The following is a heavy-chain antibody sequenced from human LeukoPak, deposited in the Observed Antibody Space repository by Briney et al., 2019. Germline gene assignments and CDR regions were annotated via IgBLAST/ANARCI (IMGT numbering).Heavy chain of an antibody. D-gene: IGHD3-10*01. J-gene: IGHJ4*02. Sequence: SETLSLTCTVSGGSISSYYWSWIRQPPGKGLEWIGYIYYSGSTNYNPSLKSRVTISVDTSKNQFSLKLSSVTAADTAVYYCAREGLATMIRGVIPYWGQGTLVTVSS. CDR1: GGSISSYY. CDR3: AREGLATMIRGVIPY. V-gene: IGHV4-59*01. CDR2: IYYSGST.